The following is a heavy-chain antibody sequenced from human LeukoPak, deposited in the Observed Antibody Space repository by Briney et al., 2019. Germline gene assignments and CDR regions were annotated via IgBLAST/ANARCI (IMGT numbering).Heavy chain of an antibody. CDR2: ISPSGST. CDR3: ARVYGGVWGSSRYWYNWFDP. J-gene: IGHJ5*02. D-gene: IGHD3-16*02. Sequence: SETLSLTCAVSGASFSGYYWNWIRQPPGKGLEWIGEISPSGSTNYNPSLKSRVTISVDASNKLFSLKLSSVTAADTAVYYCARVYGGVWGSSRYWYNWFDPWGQGTLVTVSS. CDR1: GASFSGYY. V-gene: IGHV4-34*01.